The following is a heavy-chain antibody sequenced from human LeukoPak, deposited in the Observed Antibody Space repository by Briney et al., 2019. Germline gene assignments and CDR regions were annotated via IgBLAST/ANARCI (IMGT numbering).Heavy chain of an antibody. CDR3: ARSHDYSTSLAFDV. Sequence: PSETLSLTCADYGGSFSGYYWSWIRQPPGKGLEWIGEITYSGSTNYNPSLKSLVTISVDTSKHHFSLKLTSVTPADTAVYYCARSHDYSTSLAFDVWGQGTMVTVSS. V-gene: IGHV4-34*01. D-gene: IGHD4-11*01. CDR1: GGSFSGYY. J-gene: IGHJ3*01. CDR2: ITYSGST.